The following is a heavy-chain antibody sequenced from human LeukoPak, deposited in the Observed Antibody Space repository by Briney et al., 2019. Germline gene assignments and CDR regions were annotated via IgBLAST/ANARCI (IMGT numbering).Heavy chain of an antibody. Sequence: PGGSLRLSCAGSGFSLSTFWMHWVRQAPGNGLVWVSRIDYDGSTTTYADSVKGRFTISRDNAKNSLYLQMNSLRAEDTAVYYCARDQPSLLWFGELLWDWGQGTLVTVSS. CDR2: IDYDGSTT. CDR1: GFSLSTFW. J-gene: IGHJ4*02. D-gene: IGHD3-10*01. V-gene: IGHV3-74*01. CDR3: ARDQPSLLWFGELLWD.